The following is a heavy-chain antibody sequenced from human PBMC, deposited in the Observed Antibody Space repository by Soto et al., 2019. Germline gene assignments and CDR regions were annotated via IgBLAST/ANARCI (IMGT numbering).Heavy chain of an antibody. CDR1: GFTVSSNY. CDR2: IYSGGST. J-gene: IGHJ6*02. CDR3: ARDGLSPYYYHGMDV. Sequence: EVQLVESGGGLVQPGGSLRLSCAASGFTVSSNYMNWVRQAPGKGLEWVSLIYSGGSTYYADSVKGRFTISRDNSKNTLYLQMNSLRAEDTAVYYCARDGLSPYYYHGMDVWGPGTTVTVSS. V-gene: IGHV3-66*01.